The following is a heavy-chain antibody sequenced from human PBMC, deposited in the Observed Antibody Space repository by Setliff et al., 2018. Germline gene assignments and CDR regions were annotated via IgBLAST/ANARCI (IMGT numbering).Heavy chain of an antibody. CDR2: IYYSGST. CDR3: ARGRPPLVGDY. V-gene: IGHV4-38-2*02. D-gene: IGHD2-2*01. CDR1: GFTFSSLW. Sequence: SETLRLSCSASGFTFSSLWMAWVRQAPGKGLEWIGSIYYSGSTYYNPSLESRVTISVDTSKKQVSLKLSSMTAADTAVYYCARGRPPLVGDYWGQGTLVTVSS. J-gene: IGHJ4*02.